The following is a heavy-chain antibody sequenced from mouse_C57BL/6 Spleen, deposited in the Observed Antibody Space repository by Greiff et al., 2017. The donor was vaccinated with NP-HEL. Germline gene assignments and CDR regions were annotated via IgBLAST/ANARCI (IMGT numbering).Heavy chain of an antibody. J-gene: IGHJ1*03. Sequence: DVKLVESGGGLVKPGGSLKLSCAASGFTFSSYAMSWVRQTPEKRLEWVATISDGGSYTYYPDNVKGRFTISRDNAKNNLYLQMSHLKSEDTAMYYGARVYGSSSYWYFDVWGTGTTVTVSS. CDR2: ISDGGSYT. D-gene: IGHD1-1*01. CDR3: ARVYGSSSYWYFDV. CDR1: GFTFSSYA. V-gene: IGHV5-4*03.